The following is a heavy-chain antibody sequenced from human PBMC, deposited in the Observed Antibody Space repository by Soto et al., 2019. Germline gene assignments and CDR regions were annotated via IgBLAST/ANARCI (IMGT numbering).Heavy chain of an antibody. CDR2: FYYSGST. V-gene: IGHV4-61*01. D-gene: IGHD3-10*01. J-gene: IGHJ4*02. Sequence: QIQLQESGPGLVKPSETLSVTCTVSGDSVSGGSYYWNWIRQPPGKGLEWIGHFYYSGSTKYNPSLKSRITISVDTSKNQFSLKLTSVTAADTAVYYCARSVSFGEGDSWGQGTLVIVSS. CDR1: GDSVSGGSYY. CDR3: ARSVSFGEGDS.